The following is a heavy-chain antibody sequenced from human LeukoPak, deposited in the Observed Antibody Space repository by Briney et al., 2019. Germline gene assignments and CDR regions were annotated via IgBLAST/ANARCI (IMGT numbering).Heavy chain of an antibody. Sequence: GASVKLSCKASGGTFSIYAISWVRQAPGQGLEWMGGIIPIFGTANYAQKFQGRVTITADKSTSTAYMELSSLRSEDTAVYYCARDRVGYCSSTSCYHFDYWGQGTLVTVSS. J-gene: IGHJ4*02. CDR2: IIPIFGTA. CDR1: GGTFSIYA. V-gene: IGHV1-69*06. CDR3: ARDRVGYCSSTSCYHFDY. D-gene: IGHD2-2*01.